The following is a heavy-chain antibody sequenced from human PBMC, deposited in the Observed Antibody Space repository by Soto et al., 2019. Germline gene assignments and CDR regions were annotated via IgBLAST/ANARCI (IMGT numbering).Heavy chain of an antibody. CDR2: MNPGSGDT. D-gene: IGHD3-16*01. Sequence: ASVKVSCKASGYSFTNNDVTWVRQATGQGLEWMGWMNPGSGDTGYAQKFQGRVTMTRDISIATAYMELSSLRSDDTAIYYCARMETFGSLNWLDPWGQGTLVTVYS. V-gene: IGHV1-8*01. CDR3: ARMETFGSLNWLDP. J-gene: IGHJ5*02. CDR1: GYSFTNND.